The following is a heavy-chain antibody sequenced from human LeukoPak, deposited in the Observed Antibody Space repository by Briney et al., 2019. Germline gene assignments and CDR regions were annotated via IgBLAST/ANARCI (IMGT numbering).Heavy chain of an antibody. Sequence: PSETLSLTCTVSGGSISSYYWSWIRQPPGKGLEWIGYIYYSGSTNYNPSLKSRVTISVDTSKNQFSLKLSSVTAADTAVYYCARGSLPGYYFDYWGQGTLVTVSS. CDR3: ARGSLPGYYFDY. CDR1: GGSISSYY. D-gene: IGHD1-14*01. CDR2: IYYSGST. V-gene: IGHV4-59*12. J-gene: IGHJ4*02.